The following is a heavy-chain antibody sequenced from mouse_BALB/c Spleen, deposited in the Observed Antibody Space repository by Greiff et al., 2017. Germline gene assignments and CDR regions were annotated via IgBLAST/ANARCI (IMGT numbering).Heavy chain of an antibody. J-gene: IGHJ2*01. V-gene: IGHV1S137*01. CDR3: AREARGNYLHFDY. D-gene: IGHD2-1*01. CDR1: GYTFTDYA. CDR2: ISTYYGDA. Sequence: QVQLQQSGAELVRPGVSVKISCKGSGYTFTDYAMNWVKQSHAKSLEWIGVISTYYGDASYNQKFKGKATMTVDKSSSTAYMELARLTSEDSAIYYCAREARGNYLHFDYWGQGTTLTVSS.